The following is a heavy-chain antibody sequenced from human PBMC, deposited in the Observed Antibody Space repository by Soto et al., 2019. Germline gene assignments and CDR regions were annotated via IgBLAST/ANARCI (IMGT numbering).Heavy chain of an antibody. V-gene: IGHV1-18*04. D-gene: IGHD4-4*01. CDR3: VRDLKYFRVNGNWFDS. CDR1: GYTFANYG. Sequence: QVQLMQYGTEVKKPGASVKVSCKASGYTFANYGISWVRQAPGQRLEWVGWITATNGATNYAPKVQGRVTMTIDTSTGTAYMDLRSLRSDDTAVYYCVRDLKYFRVNGNWFDSWGQGTLFAFSS. CDR2: ITATNGAT. J-gene: IGHJ5*01.